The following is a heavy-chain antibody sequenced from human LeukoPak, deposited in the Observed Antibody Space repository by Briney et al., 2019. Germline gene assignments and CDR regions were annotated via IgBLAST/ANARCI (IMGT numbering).Heavy chain of an antibody. D-gene: IGHD5-18*01. CDR1: GGTFSSYT. CDR3: AKEGDTALVTGYFDL. Sequence: GASVKVSCKASGGTFSSYTISWVRQAPGQGLDWMGGIIPIFGTAHYAQKFQGRLTITADESTSTVYMEMSSLRSEDTAMYYCAKEGDTALVTGYFDLWGRGTLVTVSS. V-gene: IGHV1-69*13. J-gene: IGHJ2*01. CDR2: IIPIFGTA.